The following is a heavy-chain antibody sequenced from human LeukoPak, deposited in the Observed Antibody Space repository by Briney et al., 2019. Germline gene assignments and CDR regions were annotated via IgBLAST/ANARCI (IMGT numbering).Heavy chain of an antibody. V-gene: IGHV3-20*01. CDR3: ARGYSSGWSEFDY. CDR1: GFTFDDYG. D-gene: IGHD6-19*01. CDR2: INWNGGST. Sequence: PGGSLRLSCAASGFTFDDYGMSWVRQAPGKGLEWVSGINWNGGSTGYADSVKGRFTISRDNAKNSLYLKMNSLRAEDTALYHCARGYSSGWSEFDYWGQGTLVTVSS. J-gene: IGHJ4*02.